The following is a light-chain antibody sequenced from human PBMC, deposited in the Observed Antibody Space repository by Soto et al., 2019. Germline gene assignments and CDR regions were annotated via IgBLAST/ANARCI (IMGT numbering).Light chain of an antibody. Sequence: SVLTQPASVSGSPGQSITIPCTGTSSDVGGYNYVSWYQQHPGKAPKLMIYDVSNRPSGVSNRFSGSKSGNTASLTISGLQAEDEADYYGSSYTSSSTHVFATGTKVTGL. V-gene: IGLV2-14*01. CDR3: SSYTSSSTHV. CDR2: DVS. J-gene: IGLJ1*01. CDR1: SSDVGGYNY.